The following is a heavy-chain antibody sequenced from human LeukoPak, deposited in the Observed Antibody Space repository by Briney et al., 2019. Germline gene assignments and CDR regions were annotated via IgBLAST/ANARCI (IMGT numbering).Heavy chain of an antibody. J-gene: IGHJ4*02. Sequence: GGSLRLSCAASGFTFSSYAMSWVRQAPGKGLEWVSAISASGGSTYYADSVKGRFTISRDNSKNTLYLQMDSLRAEDTAVYYCAKDGVEDNIVVVPAAPFDYWGQGTLVTVSS. CDR1: GFTFSSYA. V-gene: IGHV3-23*01. CDR3: AKDGVEDNIVVVPAAPFDY. CDR2: ISASGGST. D-gene: IGHD2-2*01.